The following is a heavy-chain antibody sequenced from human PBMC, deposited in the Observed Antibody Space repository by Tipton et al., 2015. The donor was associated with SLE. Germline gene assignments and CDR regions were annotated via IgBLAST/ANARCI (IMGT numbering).Heavy chain of an antibody. CDR1: GGSFSGYS. V-gene: IGHV4-34*12. J-gene: IGHJ3*02. D-gene: IGHD2-15*01. CDR3: ARDEDIVVGSLDI. Sequence: TLSLTCAVYGGSFSGYSWSWIRQPPGKGLEWIGSIFYSGSTYYNWSLKSRVTISLDTSKNQFSLKLISVTAADTAVYYCARDEDIVVGSLDIWGQGTMVSVSS. CDR2: IFYSGST.